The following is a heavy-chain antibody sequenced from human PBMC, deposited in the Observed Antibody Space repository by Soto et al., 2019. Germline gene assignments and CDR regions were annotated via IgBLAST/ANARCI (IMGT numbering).Heavy chain of an antibody. CDR2: ISPYTGNT. D-gene: IGHD3-16*01. CDR3: VMVDNYVTPTPQDV. V-gene: IGHV1-18*01. J-gene: IGHJ6*02. CDR1: GYIFVNYG. Sequence: QVQLVQSGDEVKKPGASVKVSCKASGYIFVNYGIAWVRQAPGQGLEWMGWISPYTGNTHSATKIQGRLTMTTDTSTSTAYMDLGRLTSDYTAVYFCVMVDNYVTPTPQDVWGQGTTVTVSS.